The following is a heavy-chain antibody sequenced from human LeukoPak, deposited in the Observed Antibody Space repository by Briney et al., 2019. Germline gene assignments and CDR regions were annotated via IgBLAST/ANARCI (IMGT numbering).Heavy chain of an antibody. D-gene: IGHD6-13*01. V-gene: IGHV4-39*01. CDR3: ARLVGAAAGRFDY. J-gene: IGHJ4*02. CDR2: IFHTGST. CDR1: GGSISSSSYY. Sequence: SETLSLTCTVSGGSISSSSYYWGWIRQPPGKGLEWIGTIFHTGSTYYNPSLKSRVTISVDTSKNQFSLKLSSVTAADTAVYYCARLVGAAAGRFDYWGQGTLVTVSS.